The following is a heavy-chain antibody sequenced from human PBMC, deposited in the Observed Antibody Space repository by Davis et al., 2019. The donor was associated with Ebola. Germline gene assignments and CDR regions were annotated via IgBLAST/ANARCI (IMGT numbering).Heavy chain of an antibody. CDR3: ARGISMLEPRDYLDY. V-gene: IGHV1-18*04. CDR1: GYTFTRYF. D-gene: IGHD3-10*02. Sequence: AASVKVSCKASGYTFTRYFIIWVRQAPGQGLEWMGWIIAYNGNTNYAQKLQARVTMTTDTSTGTAYMELRSLRSDDTAVYYCARGISMLEPRDYLDYWGQGTLVTVSS. CDR2: IIAYNGNT. J-gene: IGHJ4*02.